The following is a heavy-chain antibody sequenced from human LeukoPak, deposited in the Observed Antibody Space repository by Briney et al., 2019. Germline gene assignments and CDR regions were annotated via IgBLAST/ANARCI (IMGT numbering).Heavy chain of an antibody. Sequence: PGGSLRLSCAASGFTLSDYYMSWVRQAPGKGLEWVSAISGSGGSTYYADSVKGRFTISRDNSKNTLYLQMNSLRAEDTAVYYCAKVQPPLATVTYYFDYWGQGTLVTVSS. CDR3: AKVQPPLATVTYYFDY. V-gene: IGHV3-23*01. J-gene: IGHJ4*02. D-gene: IGHD4-17*01. CDR1: GFTLSDYY. CDR2: ISGSGGST.